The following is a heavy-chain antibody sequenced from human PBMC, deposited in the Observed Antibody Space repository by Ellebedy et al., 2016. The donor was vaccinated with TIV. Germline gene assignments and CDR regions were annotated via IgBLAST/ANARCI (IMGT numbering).Heavy chain of an antibody. J-gene: IGHJ4*02. D-gene: IGHD1-26*01. CDR3: ERVKWELPFDY. CDR1: GYTFTSYA. V-gene: IGHV1-3*01. Sequence: AASVKVSCKASGYTFTSYAMHWVRQAPGQRLEWMGWINPGNGNTKYSQKFQGRVTITRDTSASTAYLELSSLRSEDTAVNYWERVKWELPFDYWGQGTLVTVSS. CDR2: INPGNGNT.